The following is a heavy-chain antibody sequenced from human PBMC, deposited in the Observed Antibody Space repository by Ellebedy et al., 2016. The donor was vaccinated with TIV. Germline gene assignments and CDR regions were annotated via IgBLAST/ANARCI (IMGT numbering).Heavy chain of an antibody. CDR1: GFTLSSYA. Sequence: GESLKISCAASGFTLSSYAMSWVRQAPGKGLEWVSAISGSGGSTYYADSVKGRFTISRDNSKNTLYLQMNSLRAEDTAVYYCAKDQHETGAWWYYGMDVWGQGTTVTVSS. CDR2: ISGSGGST. D-gene: IGHD7-27*01. J-gene: IGHJ6*02. CDR3: AKDQHETGAWWYYGMDV. V-gene: IGHV3-23*01.